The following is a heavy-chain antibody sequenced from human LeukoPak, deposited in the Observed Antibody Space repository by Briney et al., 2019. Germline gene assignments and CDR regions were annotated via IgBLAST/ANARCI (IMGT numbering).Heavy chain of an antibody. CDR1: GYSFTGNY. V-gene: IGHV1-2*02. J-gene: IGHJ4*02. CDR2: INPNSGGT. Sequence: ASVRVSCKASGYSFTGNYMHWVRQAPGQGFEWMGWINPNSGGTNYAQKFKGRVLMTSDTSISTAYMELSSLKSDDTAVYYCARVGYCSRGVCYNYDYWGQGTQVTVSS. D-gene: IGHD2-8*01. CDR3: ARVGYCSRGVCYNYDY.